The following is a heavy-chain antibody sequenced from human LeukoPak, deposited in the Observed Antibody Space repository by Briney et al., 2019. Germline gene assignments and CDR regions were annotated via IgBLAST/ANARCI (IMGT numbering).Heavy chain of an antibody. CDR2: ISWNSGSI. V-gene: IGHV3-9*01. Sequence: GRSLRLSCAASGFTFDDYAMHWVRQAPGKGLEWVSGISWNSGSIGYADSVKGRFTISRDNAKNSLYLQMNSLRAEDTALYYCAKDGSYSGSYYAFDIWGQGTMVNVSS. J-gene: IGHJ3*02. CDR1: GFTFDDYA. CDR3: AKDGSYSGSYYAFDI. D-gene: IGHD1-26*01.